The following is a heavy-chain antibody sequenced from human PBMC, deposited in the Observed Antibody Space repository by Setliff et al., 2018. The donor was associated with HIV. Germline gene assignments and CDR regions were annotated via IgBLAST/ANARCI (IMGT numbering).Heavy chain of an antibody. V-gene: IGHV4-34*01. D-gene: IGHD3-3*01. J-gene: IGHJ3*02. CDR2: INHSGST. Sequence: PSETLSLTCAVYGGSFSGYYWSWIRQPPGKGLEWIGEINHSGSTNYNPSLKSRVTISVDTSKNQFSLKLSSVTAADTAVYYCARVDGYDFWSGYYTPHALDIWGQGTMVTVSS. CDR1: GGSFSGYY. CDR3: ARVDGYDFWSGYYTPHALDI.